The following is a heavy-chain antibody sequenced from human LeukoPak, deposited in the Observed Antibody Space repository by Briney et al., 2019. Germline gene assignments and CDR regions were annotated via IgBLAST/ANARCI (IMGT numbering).Heavy chain of an antibody. J-gene: IGHJ5*02. CDR3: ARDNSVEDTAWWFDP. D-gene: IGHD4-23*01. CDR2: INPSGGST. V-gene: IGHV1-46*01. Sequence: ASVKVSCKASGYTFTSYYMHWVRQAPGQGLEWMGIINPSGGSTSYAQKFQGRFTMTRDMSTSTDYMELSSLRSEDTAVYYCARDNSVEDTAWWFDPWGQGTLVTVSS. CDR1: GYTFTSYY.